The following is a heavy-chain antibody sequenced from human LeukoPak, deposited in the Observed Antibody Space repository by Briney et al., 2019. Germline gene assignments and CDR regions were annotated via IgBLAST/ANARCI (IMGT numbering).Heavy chain of an antibody. CDR3: ARGPSASWSSRVRYMDV. D-gene: IGHD6-13*01. J-gene: IGHJ6*03. CDR1: GYTFTSYD. Sequence: ASVKVSCKASGYTFTSYDINWVRQATGQGLEWMGWMNPNTDNTGYAQNFQGRVTITWNTSIGTAFMELSSLSSEDTAVYYCARGPSASWSSRVRYMDVWGKGTTVTVSS. V-gene: IGHV1-8*03. CDR2: MNPNTDNT.